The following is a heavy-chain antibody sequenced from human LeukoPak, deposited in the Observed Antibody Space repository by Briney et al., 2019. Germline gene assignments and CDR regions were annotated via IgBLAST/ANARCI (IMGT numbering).Heavy chain of an antibody. J-gene: IGHJ6*02. Sequence: GGSLRLSCAASGFTFSSYWMNCARQAPGKGLEWVASIKHNGNVKYYVDSVKGRFTISRDNAKNSLYLQMSNLGAGDTAVYFCARGGGLDVWGQGATVTVSS. CDR2: IKHNGNVK. CDR3: ARGGGLDV. V-gene: IGHV3-7*04. CDR1: GFTFSSYW.